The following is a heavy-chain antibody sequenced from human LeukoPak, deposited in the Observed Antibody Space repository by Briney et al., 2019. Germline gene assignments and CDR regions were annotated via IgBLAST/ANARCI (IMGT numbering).Heavy chain of an antibody. Sequence: GGSLRLSCSASGFIFSNYWMTWVRQAPGKGLEWVANIKQDGSEKYYVDSVKGRFTISRDNAKKSLYLQMNSLRAEDTAVYFCARDMIILQSWGQGNPGHRLL. CDR1: GFIFSNYW. CDR3: ARDMIILQS. CDR2: IKQDGSEK. V-gene: IGHV3-7*04. D-gene: IGHD3-16*01. J-gene: IGHJ5*02.